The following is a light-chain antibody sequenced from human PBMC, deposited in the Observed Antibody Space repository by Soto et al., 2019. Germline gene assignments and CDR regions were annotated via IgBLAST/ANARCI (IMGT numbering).Light chain of an antibody. J-gene: IGKJ2*01. CDR2: GAS. Sequence: EIVLTQSPGTLSLSPGERATLSCRASQSVSSSYLAWYQQKPGQAPRLLIYGASSRATGIPDSFSGSGSGTDFTLTISRLEPEDVAVYYCQQYGSSRTFGQGTKLEIK. CDR1: QSVSSSY. CDR3: QQYGSSRT. V-gene: IGKV3-20*01.